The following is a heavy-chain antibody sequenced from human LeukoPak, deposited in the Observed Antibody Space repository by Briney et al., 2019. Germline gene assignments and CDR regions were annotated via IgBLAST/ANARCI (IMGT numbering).Heavy chain of an antibody. V-gene: IGHV3-23*01. CDR1: GFTFSSYA. CDR2: ISGSGGST. CDR3: AKGGSSSWYSEADYCYYMDV. Sequence: PGGSLRLSCAASGFTFSSYAMSWVRQAPGKGLEWVSAISGSGGSTYYADSVKGRFTISRDNSKNTLYLQMNSLRAEDTALYHCAKGGSSSWYSEADYCYYMDVWGKGTTVTVSS. D-gene: IGHD6-13*01. J-gene: IGHJ6*03.